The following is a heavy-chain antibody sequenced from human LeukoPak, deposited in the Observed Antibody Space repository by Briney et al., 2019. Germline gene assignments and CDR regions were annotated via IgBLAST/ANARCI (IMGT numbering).Heavy chain of an antibody. Sequence: SETLSLTCAVYGGSFSGYYWSWIRQPPGKGLEWIGEINHSGSTNYNPSLKSRVTISVDTSKNQFSLKLSSVTAADTAVYYRARGPLVRDFWSGTYYYYGMDVWGQGTTVTVSS. CDR2: INHSGST. V-gene: IGHV4-34*01. CDR3: ARGPLVRDFWSGTYYYYGMDV. D-gene: IGHD3-3*01. J-gene: IGHJ6*02. CDR1: GGSFSGYY.